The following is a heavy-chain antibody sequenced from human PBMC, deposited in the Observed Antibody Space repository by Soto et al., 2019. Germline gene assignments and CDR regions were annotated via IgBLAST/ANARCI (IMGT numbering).Heavy chain of an antibody. CDR2: VTYNGDNT. Sequence: GGYPGLSSAASGFTFRSYAMTWVRQAPGKGLEWVSVVTYNGDNTYYADSVKGRFTISRDNSKEKVDLQMNSLTAEDTAVYYCARGPHFGDTAIVRSYFVSWSQGLLVSVPP. V-gene: IGHV3-23*01. J-gene: IGHJ4*02. CDR1: GFTFRSYA. D-gene: IGHD5-18*01. CDR3: ARGPHFGDTAIVRSYFVS.